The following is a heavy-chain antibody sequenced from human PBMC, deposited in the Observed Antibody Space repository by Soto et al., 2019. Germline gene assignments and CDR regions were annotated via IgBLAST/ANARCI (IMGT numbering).Heavy chain of an antibody. Sequence: QVQLVQSGAEVKKPGASVKVSCKASGYTFTSYDINWVRQATGQGLEWMVWMNPNSGNTGYAQKFQGRATMARNPSLRTAYMELSSLRSDDTAVYYCARSTNDYGDRHWGQGTLVTVSS. CDR2: MNPNSGNT. D-gene: IGHD4-17*01. V-gene: IGHV1-8*01. J-gene: IGHJ4*02. CDR1: GYTFTSYD. CDR3: ARSTNDYGDRH.